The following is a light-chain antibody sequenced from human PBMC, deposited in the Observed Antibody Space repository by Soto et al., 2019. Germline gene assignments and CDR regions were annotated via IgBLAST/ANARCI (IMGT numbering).Light chain of an antibody. CDR3: HQRSCWPLT. J-gene: IGKJ4*01. Sequence: EIVLTQSPATLSLSPGERATLSCRASQSVSSFLAWSQQKPGQAPRLLIYDTSNRATGIPARFSGSGSGTDFTFTISSLEPEDFAVYYGHQRSCWPLTFGGGTRVEIK. V-gene: IGKV3-11*01. CDR2: DTS. CDR1: QSVSSF.